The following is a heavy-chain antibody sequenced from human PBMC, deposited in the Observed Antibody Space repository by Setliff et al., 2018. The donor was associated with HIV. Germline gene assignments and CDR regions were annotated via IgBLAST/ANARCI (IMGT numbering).Heavy chain of an antibody. CDR3: VREGKTALVTKYFDY. D-gene: IGHD5-18*01. CDR1: GGSISSKDHY. V-gene: IGHV4-39*02. Sequence: SETLSLTCTVSGGSISSKDHYWGWIWQSPGKGLEWIATIYFRGSAYYNPSLRSRVTISVDTSKNQFSLKVNSVTAADSAVYYCVREGKTALVTKYFDYWGHGKLVTVSS. CDR2: IYFRGSA. J-gene: IGHJ4*01.